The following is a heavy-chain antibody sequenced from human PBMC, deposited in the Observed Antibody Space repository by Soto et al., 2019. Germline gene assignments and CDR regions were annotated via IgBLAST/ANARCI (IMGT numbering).Heavy chain of an antibody. D-gene: IGHD2-21*01. CDR1: GGSISKSNYF. CDR2: ILYSGTT. V-gene: IGHV4-39*02. Sequence: QLQLQESGPGLVKSSETLSLTCTVSGGSISKSNYFWGWIRQAPGKGLEWIASILYSGTTSYNSSLKSRVAISVDTSNNHFSLELNSVTAADTAVYYCARLGWGNGDSDYWGQGTLVTVSS. CDR3: ARLGWGNGDSDY. J-gene: IGHJ4*02.